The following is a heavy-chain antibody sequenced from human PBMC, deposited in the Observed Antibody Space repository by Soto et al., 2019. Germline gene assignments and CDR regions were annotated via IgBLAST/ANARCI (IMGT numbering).Heavy chain of an antibody. V-gene: IGHV1-69*01. CDR1: GGSFSDDA. CDR2: FIPISGTA. CDR3: ARDSPYRSPSQAFDI. D-gene: IGHD6-19*01. J-gene: IGHJ3*02. Sequence: QVQLVQSGTEVRKPGSSVKVSCKSSGGSFSDDAISWVRQAPGQGLEWMGGFIPISGTAKYAQRFQGRFTIPANESTSTAYMELSSLSFEDTAVYYCARDSPYRSPSQAFDIWGQGTMVIVS.